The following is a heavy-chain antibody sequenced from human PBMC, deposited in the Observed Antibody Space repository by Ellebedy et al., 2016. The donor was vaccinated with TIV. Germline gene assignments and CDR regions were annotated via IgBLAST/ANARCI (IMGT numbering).Heavy chain of an antibody. CDR2: ISSSGSTI. CDR3: ARVVPLYCSSSSCKDY. V-gene: IGHV3-48*03. Sequence: PGGSLRLSCAASGFTFSSYEMNWVRQAPGKGLEWVSYISSSGSTIYYADSVKGRFTISRGNAKNSLYLQMNSLRAEDTAVYYCARVVPLYCSSSSCKDYWGQGTLVTVSS. J-gene: IGHJ4*02. CDR1: GFTFSSYE. D-gene: IGHD2-2*01.